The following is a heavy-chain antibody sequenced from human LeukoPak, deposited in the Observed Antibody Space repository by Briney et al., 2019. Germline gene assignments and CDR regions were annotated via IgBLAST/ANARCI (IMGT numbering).Heavy chain of an antibody. D-gene: IGHD2-21*01. CDR3: ATIRCGHRVEISHNY. CDR1: GVSFRAHH. CDR2: TNPGGQT. J-gene: IGHJ4*02. V-gene: IGHV4-34*01. Sequence: PSETLSLTCALHGVSFRAHHSSWPRQSPGKGLEWIGETNPGGQTNYNPSLKSRVTISVGPSENRFSLRLTSVTAADTAVYLCATIRCGHRVEISHNYWGRGTLVTVSS.